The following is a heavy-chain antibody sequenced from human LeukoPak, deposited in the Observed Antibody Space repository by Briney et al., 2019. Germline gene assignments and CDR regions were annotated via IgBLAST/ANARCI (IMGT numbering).Heavy chain of an antibody. J-gene: IGHJ4*02. CDR1: GGSISSYY. CDR3: ARLRLGD. V-gene: IGHV4-34*01. D-gene: IGHD6-6*01. Sequence: SETLSLSCTVSGGSISSYYWSWIRQPPGKGLEWIGEINHSGSTNYNPSLKSRVTISVDTSKNQFSLKLSSVTAADTAVYYCARLRLGDWGQGTLVTVSS. CDR2: INHSGST.